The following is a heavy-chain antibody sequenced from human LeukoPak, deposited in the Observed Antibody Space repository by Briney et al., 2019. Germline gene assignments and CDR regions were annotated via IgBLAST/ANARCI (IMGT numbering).Heavy chain of an antibody. J-gene: IGHJ4*02. CDR1: GGSIRSSYYY. CDR2: IYDSGST. Sequence: SETLSLTCTVSGGSIRSSYYYWGWIRQPPRKGLEWIGSIYDSGSTYYNPSLKSRVTISVDTSKNQFSLKLNSVTAADTAVYYCARDLKIDHSSGWYSFDYWGQGILVTVSS. D-gene: IGHD6-19*01. CDR3: ARDLKIDHSSGWYSFDY. V-gene: IGHV4-39*02.